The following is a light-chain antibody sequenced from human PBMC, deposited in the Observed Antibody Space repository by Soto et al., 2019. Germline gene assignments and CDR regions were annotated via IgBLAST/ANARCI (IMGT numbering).Light chain of an antibody. Sequence: DIQMTQSPSTLSASVGDRVTIICRASQSISSWLAWYQQKAGKAPKLLISKASNLDSGVPSRFSGSGSGTEFNLTISCLQPEDFATYYCQQYNSFIWTFGQGTKVDIK. V-gene: IGKV1-5*03. J-gene: IGKJ1*01. CDR2: KAS. CDR1: QSISSW. CDR3: QQYNSFIWT.